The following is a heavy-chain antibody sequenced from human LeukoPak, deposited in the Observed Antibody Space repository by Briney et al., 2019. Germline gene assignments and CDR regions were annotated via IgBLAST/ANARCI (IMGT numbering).Heavy chain of an antibody. Sequence: SDTLSLTCAVYGGSFSGYYWSWIRQPPGKGLEWIGEINHIGSTNYNPSLTSRVTISVDTSKNQFSLKLTPLTAADTAVYYCATILARQFTSFSDSSPYTYYYMDVWGKGTTVTVSS. CDR1: GGSFSGYY. J-gene: IGHJ6*03. CDR2: INHIGST. CDR3: ATILARQFTSFSDSSPYTYYYMDV. V-gene: IGHV4-34*01. D-gene: IGHD2/OR15-2a*01.